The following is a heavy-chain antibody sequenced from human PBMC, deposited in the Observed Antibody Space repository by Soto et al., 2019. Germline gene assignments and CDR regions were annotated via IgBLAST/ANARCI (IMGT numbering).Heavy chain of an antibody. CDR3: ARCSGWYGQCYFDC. CDR2: IYSDGRT. Sequence: DVQLVETGGGLIQPGGSLRLSCAASGFIVSSSYMSWVRQAPGKGLEWVSVIYSDGRTYYADSVKGRFTISRDKSKNTLYLQMNSLSAEDTAVYVCARCSGWYGQCYFDCWGQGTLVTVSS. V-gene: IGHV3-53*02. CDR1: GFIVSSSY. D-gene: IGHD6-13*01. J-gene: IGHJ4*02.